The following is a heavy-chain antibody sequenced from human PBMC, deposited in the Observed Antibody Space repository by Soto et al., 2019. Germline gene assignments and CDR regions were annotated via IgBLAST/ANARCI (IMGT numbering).Heavy chain of an antibody. V-gene: IGHV4-4*02. CDR2: IYHSGSS. Sequence: QVQLQEPGPGLVKPSGTLSLTCTVSGGSISTSQWWSWLRQPPGKGLEWIGEIYHSGSSNYNASLKSRVTISVDKSKNQFSLKMNSVAAADTAVYYCASKTYESKGTFDYWGQGTLVTVSS. D-gene: IGHD3-22*01. CDR1: GGSISTSQW. J-gene: IGHJ4*02. CDR3: ASKTYESKGTFDY.